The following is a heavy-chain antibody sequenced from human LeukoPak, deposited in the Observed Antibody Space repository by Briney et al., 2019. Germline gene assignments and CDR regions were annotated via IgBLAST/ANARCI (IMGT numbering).Heavy chain of an antibody. J-gene: IGHJ4*02. D-gene: IGHD3-16*02. CDR2: IYPGDSDT. Sequence: GESLKISCKGSGYSFTSYWIGWVRQMPGKGLEWMGIIYPGDSDTRYSPSFQGQVTISADKSISTAYLQWSSLKASDTAMYYCARLPGMITFGGVIVIPEYYFDYWGQGTLVTVSS. CDR3: ARLPGMITFGGVIVIPEYYFDY. V-gene: IGHV5-51*01. CDR1: GYSFTSYW.